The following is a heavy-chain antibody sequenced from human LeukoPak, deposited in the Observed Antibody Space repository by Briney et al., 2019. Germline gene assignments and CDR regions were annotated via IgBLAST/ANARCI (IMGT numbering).Heavy chain of an antibody. CDR3: ARTDSSGYYYPPVSDY. J-gene: IGHJ4*02. Sequence: GASVKVSCKASGYTFTSYGISWVRQAPGQGLEWMGWISAYNGNTNYAQKLQGRVTMTTDTSTSTAYMELRSLRSDDTAVYYCARTDSSGYYYPPVSDYWGQGTLVTVSS. CDR2: ISAYNGNT. V-gene: IGHV1-18*01. D-gene: IGHD3-22*01. CDR1: GYTFTSYG.